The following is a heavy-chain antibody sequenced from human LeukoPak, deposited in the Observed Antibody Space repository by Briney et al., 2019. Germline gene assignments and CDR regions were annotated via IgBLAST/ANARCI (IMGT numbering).Heavy chain of an antibody. CDR2: IYSGGNT. D-gene: IGHD3-10*01. CDR3: ATTGSSTFGFDN. V-gene: IGHV3-53*01. CDR1: GFTVSSNY. Sequence: RTGGSLRLSCAASGFTVSSNYMSWVRQAPGKGLEWVSIIYSGGNTYYADSVKGRFTTSRDNSKNTLYLQMNSLRAEDTAFYYCATTGSSTFGFDNWGQGTLITVSS. J-gene: IGHJ4*02.